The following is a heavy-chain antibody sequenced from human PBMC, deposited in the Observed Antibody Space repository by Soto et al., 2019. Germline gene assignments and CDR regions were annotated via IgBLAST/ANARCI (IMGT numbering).Heavy chain of an antibody. Sequence: EVQLLESGGGLVQPGGSLRLSCVASGFSFSTYALSWVRQAPGKGLEWVSFMTGTGATIYYADSVKGRFTISRDNSKNTLFLDMNSLRVEDTAVYYCVKVIGVAAGPLAFDYWGQGTLVTVSS. V-gene: IGHV3-23*01. CDR2: MTGTGATI. D-gene: IGHD3-3*01. J-gene: IGHJ4*02. CDR3: VKVIGVAAGPLAFDY. CDR1: GFSFSTYA.